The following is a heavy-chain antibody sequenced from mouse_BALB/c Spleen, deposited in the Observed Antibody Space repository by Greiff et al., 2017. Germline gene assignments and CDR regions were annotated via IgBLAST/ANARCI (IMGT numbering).Heavy chain of an antibody. CDR3: ARGEYEDAMDY. D-gene: IGHD2-10*02. CDR2: INPYYGST. Sequence: FQLQQIGPEWVNPGAPVKIPGKASGYSFTDYLLLWLKQSHGKSLEWFGNINPYYGSTSYNLKFKGMATLTVDNSSSTAYMQLNSLTSEVSAVFCCARGEYEDAMDYWGQGTSVTVSA. CDR1: GYSFTDYL. V-gene: IGHV1-39*01. J-gene: IGHJ4*01.